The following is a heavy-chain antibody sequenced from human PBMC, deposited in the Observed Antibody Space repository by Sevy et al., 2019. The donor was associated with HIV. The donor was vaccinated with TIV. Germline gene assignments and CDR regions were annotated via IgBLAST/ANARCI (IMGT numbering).Heavy chain of an antibody. CDR2: IKTDNGNT. CDR1: GYSFTNYA. CDR3: ARGKGGIFGVVVGQFDS. Sequence: ASVKVSCKASGYSFTNYAIHWVRQAPGQGLEWMGWIKTDNGNTKYSQRFQGRVTITRDTSATTAYMEMSSLRYADTALYFCARGKGGIFGVVVGQFDSWGQGTLVTVSS. J-gene: IGHJ4*02. V-gene: IGHV1-3*04. D-gene: IGHD3-3*01.